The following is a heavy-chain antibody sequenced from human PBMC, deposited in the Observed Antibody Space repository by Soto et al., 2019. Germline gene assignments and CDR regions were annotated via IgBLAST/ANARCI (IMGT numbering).Heavy chain of an antibody. J-gene: IGHJ4*02. V-gene: IGHV1-18*03. CDR2: ISPFSGDT. Sequence: QVQLVQSGAAVKKPGASVTVSCKASGYTFVTYGIAWVRQAPGQGLEWIGWISPFSGDTSYAQKFQGRVTMTTDTSTSTAYMELRILTADDMAVYYWAPGHYFDYWGQGTLVTVSS. D-gene: IGHD3-10*01. CDR1: GYTFVTYG. CDR3: APGHYFDY.